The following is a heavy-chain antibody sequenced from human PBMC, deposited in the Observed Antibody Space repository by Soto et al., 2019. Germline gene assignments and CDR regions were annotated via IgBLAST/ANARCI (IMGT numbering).Heavy chain of an antibody. J-gene: IGHJ4*02. Sequence: GGSLRLSCAASGFTVSSNYMSWVRQAPGKGLEWVSVIYSGGSTYYAHSVKGRFTISRDNSKNTLYLQMNSLRAEDTAVYYCARASDRTGHDYWGQGTLVTVST. CDR3: ARASDRTGHDY. CDR1: GFTVSSNY. D-gene: IGHD3-9*01. V-gene: IGHV3-66*01. CDR2: IYSGGST.